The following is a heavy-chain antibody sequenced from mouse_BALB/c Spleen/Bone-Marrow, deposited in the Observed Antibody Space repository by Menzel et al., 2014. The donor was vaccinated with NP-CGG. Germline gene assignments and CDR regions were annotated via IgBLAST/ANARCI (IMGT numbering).Heavy chain of an antibody. CDR1: GFNFKDTY. D-gene: IGHD2-2*01. CDR3: VRAHGSSVGYYLNN. Sequence: EVQLQQSGAELVKPGASVKLSCTASGFNFKDTYMHWVKQRPEQGLEWIGRMDPANGITKYDPKFQGKATITADTSSNKASLKLGSLPSKDPAVYSSVRAHGSSVGYYLNNWGQGTTLPVSS. CDR2: MDPANGIT. V-gene: IGHV14-3*02. J-gene: IGHJ2*01.